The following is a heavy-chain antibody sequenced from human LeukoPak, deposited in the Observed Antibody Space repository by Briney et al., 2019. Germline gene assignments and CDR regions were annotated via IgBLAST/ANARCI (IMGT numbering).Heavy chain of an antibody. D-gene: IGHD4-23*01. J-gene: IGHJ4*02. CDR3: ATYGVYGGISDY. CDR1: GYTLIELS. Sequence: ASVKVSCKVSGYTLIELSIHWVRQAPGKGLEWMGGYDPEDGETIYAQKFQGRVTMTEDTSTDTAYMELNSLRSEDTAVYYCATYGVYGGISDYWGQGTLVTVFS. CDR2: YDPEDGET. V-gene: IGHV1-24*01.